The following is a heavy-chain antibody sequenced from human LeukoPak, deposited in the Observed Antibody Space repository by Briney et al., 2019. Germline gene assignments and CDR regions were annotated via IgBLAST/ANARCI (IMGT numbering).Heavy chain of an antibody. CDR1: GGSISSSSHY. CDR2: IYYSGST. D-gene: IGHD2-15*01. V-gene: IGHV4-39*01. Sequence: SETLSLTCTVSGGSISSSSHYWGWIRQPPGKGLKWIGSIYYSGSTYYNPSLKSRVTISVDTSKNQFSLKLSSVTAADTAVYYCARLLRGNSGGYYWGQGTLVTVSS. J-gene: IGHJ4*02. CDR3: ARLLRGNSGGYY.